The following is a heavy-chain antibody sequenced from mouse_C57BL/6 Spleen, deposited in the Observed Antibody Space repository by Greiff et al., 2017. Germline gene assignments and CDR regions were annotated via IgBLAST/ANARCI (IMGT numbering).Heavy chain of an antibody. D-gene: IGHD1-1*01. Sequence: VQLQQSGAELVKPGASVKLSCTASGFNINDYYMHWVKQRTEQGLEWIGRIDPEDGETKYAPQFQGKATITADTSSNTAYLQLSSLTTEDTAVDYRARYYGASYGYCDVWGTGTTVTVSS. CDR3: ARYYGASYGYCDV. V-gene: IGHV14-2*01. J-gene: IGHJ1*03. CDR1: GFNINDYY. CDR2: IDPEDGET.